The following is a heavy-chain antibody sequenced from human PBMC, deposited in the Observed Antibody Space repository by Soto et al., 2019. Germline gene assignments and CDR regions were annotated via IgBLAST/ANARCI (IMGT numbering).Heavy chain of an antibody. Sequence: GSLRLSCAASGFTFRSFTMNWVRQAPGKGLEWVSTISSNSAYIYYTDALRGRFTISRDNAKNSLHLQMNSLRAEDTAVYYCSRDASRDSSARGWFDPWGPGTLVTVSS. J-gene: IGHJ5*02. CDR3: SRDASRDSSARGWFDP. V-gene: IGHV3-21*01. D-gene: IGHD6-13*01. CDR1: GFTFRSFT. CDR2: ISSNSAYI.